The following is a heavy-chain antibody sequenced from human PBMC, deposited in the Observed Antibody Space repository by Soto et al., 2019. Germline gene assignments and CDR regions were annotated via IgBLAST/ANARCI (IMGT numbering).Heavy chain of an antibody. CDR1: GFTFSSYW. V-gene: IGHV3-23*01. D-gene: IGHD2-21*01. J-gene: IGHJ4*02. CDR3: AKDFTAYPYYFDY. Sequence: GGSLRLSCAASGFTFSSYWMHWVRQAPGKGLYWVSGISGSGGTTYYADSVKGRFTISRDNSKNTLFLQMNSLRAEDTAVYYCAKDFTAYPYYFDYWGQGTLVTVSS. CDR2: ISGSGGTT.